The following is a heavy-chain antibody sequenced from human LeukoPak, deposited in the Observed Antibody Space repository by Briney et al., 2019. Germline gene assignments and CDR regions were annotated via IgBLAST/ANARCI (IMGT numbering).Heavy chain of an antibody. V-gene: IGHV3-21*04. CDR3: AKGMHIVVVTASLGMDV. D-gene: IGHD2-21*02. Sequence: GGSLRLSCAASGFTFSSYSMTWVRQAPGKGLEWVSCIGSSSVYIYYADSVKGRFTISRDNAKNSLYLQMNSLRAEDTALYYCAKGMHIVVVTASLGMDVWGQGTTVTVSS. CDR2: IGSSSVYI. CDR1: GFTFSSYS. J-gene: IGHJ6*02.